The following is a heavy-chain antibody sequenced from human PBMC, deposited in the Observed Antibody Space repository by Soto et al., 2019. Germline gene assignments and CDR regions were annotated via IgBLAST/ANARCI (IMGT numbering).Heavy chain of an antibody. V-gene: IGHV1-69*12. D-gene: IGHD5-18*01. J-gene: IGHJ6*02. CDR2: IIPIFGTA. Sequence: QVQLVQSGAEVKKPGSSVKVSCKASGGTFSSYAISWVRQAPGQGLEWMGGIIPIFGTANYAQKFQGRVTITAAESTSTAYVELRSLRSEDTAVYYCARKEGIQLWSYYYYGMDVWGQGTTVTVSS. CDR1: GGTFSSYA. CDR3: ARKEGIQLWSYYYYGMDV.